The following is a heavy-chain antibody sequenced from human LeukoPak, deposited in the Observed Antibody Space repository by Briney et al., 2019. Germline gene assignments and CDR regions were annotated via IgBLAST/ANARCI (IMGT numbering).Heavy chain of an antibody. J-gene: IGHJ4*02. Sequence: PGGSLRLSCAASGFTFSSYSMNWVRQAPGKGLEWVAFIRYDGSNKYYADSVKGRFTISRDNSKNTLYLQMNSLRAEDTAVYYCAKVIGLDDYVWGSYDRDYWGQGTLVTVSS. D-gene: IGHD3-16*01. CDR3: AKVIGLDDYVWGSYDRDY. CDR2: IRYDGSNK. CDR1: GFTFSSYS. V-gene: IGHV3-30*02.